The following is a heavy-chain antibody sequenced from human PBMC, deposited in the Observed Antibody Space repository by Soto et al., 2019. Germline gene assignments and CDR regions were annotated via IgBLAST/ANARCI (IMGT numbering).Heavy chain of an antibody. CDR3: ARDSPPPRE. J-gene: IGHJ4*02. V-gene: IGHV1-18*01. CDR2: ISAYNGNT. Sequence: QVQLVQSGAEVMKPGASVKVSCKASGYTFTSYHITWVRQAPGQALEWMGWISAYNGNTNYAQKLQGRVTLTTDTPTSTAYMEPRSLRSGDTAVYYCARDSPPPREWGQGTGVTVSS. CDR1: GYTFTSYH.